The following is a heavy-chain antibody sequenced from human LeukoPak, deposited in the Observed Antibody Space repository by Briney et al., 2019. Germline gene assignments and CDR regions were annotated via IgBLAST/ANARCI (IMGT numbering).Heavy chain of an antibody. D-gene: IGHD3-3*01. Sequence: SLRLSCEASGFDFSSYGMHWVRQAPGKGLEYVAAVSRDGGRTYYANSVKGRFTISRDNSRNTLYLQMGSLRPEDTALYYCARDLRSGAYYYFYMDVWGNGTTVVVSS. J-gene: IGHJ6*03. CDR3: ARDLRSGAYYYFYMDV. CDR2: VSRDGGRT. V-gene: IGHV3-64*01. CDR1: GFDFSSYG.